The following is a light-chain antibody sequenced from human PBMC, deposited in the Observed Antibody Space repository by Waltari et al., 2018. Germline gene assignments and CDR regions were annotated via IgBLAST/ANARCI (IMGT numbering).Light chain of an antibody. J-gene: IGKJ1*01. V-gene: IGKV3-20*01. Sequence: EIVLTQSPGTLSLSPGERATLSCRASQSVSSSYLAWYQQNPGQAPRLLIYGASSSATGIPDRFSGSGSGTDFTLTISRLEPGDFAVYYCQQYGSSRWTFGQGTKVEIK. CDR3: QQYGSSRWT. CDR1: QSVSSSY. CDR2: GAS.